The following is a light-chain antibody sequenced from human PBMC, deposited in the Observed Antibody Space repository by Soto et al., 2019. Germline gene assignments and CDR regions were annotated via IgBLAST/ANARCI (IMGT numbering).Light chain of an antibody. J-gene: IGLJ1*01. CDR2: GNS. CDR3: SSYTASTTFV. CDR1: SSNIGAGHD. Sequence: QSVLAQPPSVSGAPGQSVTISCTGSSSNIGAGHDVHWYQQFPGTAPKVLIYGNSNRPSGVPDRFSGSKSGTSASLAITGLQAEDEADYYCSSYTASTTFVFGTGTKV. V-gene: IGLV1-40*01.